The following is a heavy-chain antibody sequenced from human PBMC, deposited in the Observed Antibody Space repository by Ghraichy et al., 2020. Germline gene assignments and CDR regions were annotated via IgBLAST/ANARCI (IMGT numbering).Heavy chain of an antibody. CDR2: ISGSGGST. CDR3: AKDGVPAAIRIEIVATIWDY. Sequence: GGSLRLSCAASGFTFSSYAMSWVRQAPGKGLEWVSAISGSGGSTYYADSVKGRFTISRDNSKNTLYLQMNSLRAEDTAVYYCAKDGVPAAIRIEIVATIWDYWGQGTLVTVSS. V-gene: IGHV3-23*01. J-gene: IGHJ4*02. D-gene: IGHD2-2*02. CDR1: GFTFSSYA.